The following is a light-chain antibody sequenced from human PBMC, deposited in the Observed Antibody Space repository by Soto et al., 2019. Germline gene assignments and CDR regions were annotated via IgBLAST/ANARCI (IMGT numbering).Light chain of an antibody. CDR2: DAS. J-gene: IGKJ2*01. V-gene: IGKV3-11*01. Sequence: EIVLTQSPATLSLSPGERATLSCRASPSVSSYLAWYQQKPGQAPRLLLYDASNRATGIPARFSGSGSGTDFTLTISSLEPEDFAVYYCQQRSNWPPYTFGQGTKVDNK. CDR1: PSVSSY. CDR3: QQRSNWPPYT.